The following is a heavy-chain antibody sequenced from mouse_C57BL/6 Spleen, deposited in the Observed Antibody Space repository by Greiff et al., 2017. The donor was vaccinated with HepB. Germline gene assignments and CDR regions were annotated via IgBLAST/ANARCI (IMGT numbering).Heavy chain of an antibody. CDR3: VRTRYDGDFDV. V-gene: IGHV10-1*01. CDR2: IRSKSNNYAT. J-gene: IGHJ1*03. CDR1: GFSFNTYA. D-gene: IGHD2-12*01. Sequence: VQLKESGGGLVQPKGSLKLSCAASGFSFNTYAMNWVRQAPGKGLEWVARIRSKSNNYATYYADSVKDRFTISRDDSESMLYLQMNNLKTEDTAMYYCVRTRYDGDFDVWGTGTTVTVSS.